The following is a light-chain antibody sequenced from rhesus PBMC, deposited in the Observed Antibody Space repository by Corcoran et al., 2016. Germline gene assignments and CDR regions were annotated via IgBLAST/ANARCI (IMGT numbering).Light chain of an antibody. J-gene: IGKJ1*01. CDR3: LQYSSSPWT. CDR2: KAS. CDR1: QGFSSW. V-gene: IGKV1-22*01. Sequence: DIQMTQSPSSLSASVGDKVTITCRASQGFSSWLAWYQHNPGKAPKLLIYKASRLQSGVPSRFSGSGTGTDFTLTISSLQPEDFATYYCLQYSSSPWTFGQGTKVEIK.